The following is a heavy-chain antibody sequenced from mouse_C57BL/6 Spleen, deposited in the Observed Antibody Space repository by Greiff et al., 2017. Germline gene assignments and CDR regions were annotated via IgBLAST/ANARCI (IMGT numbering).Heavy chain of an antibody. Sequence: EVKLMESGGGLVKPGGSLKLSCAASGFTFSSYAMSWVRQTPEKRLEWVATISDGGSYTYYPDNVKGRFTISRDNAKNNLYLQMSHLKSEDTAMYYCAREGLTGYWYFDVWGTGTTVTVSS. CDR2: ISDGGSYT. V-gene: IGHV5-4*01. J-gene: IGHJ1*03. D-gene: IGHD4-1*01. CDR3: AREGLTGYWYFDV. CDR1: GFTFSSYA.